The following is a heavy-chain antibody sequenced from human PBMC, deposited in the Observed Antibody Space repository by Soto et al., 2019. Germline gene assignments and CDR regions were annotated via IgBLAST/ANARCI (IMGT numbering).Heavy chain of an antibody. D-gene: IGHD6-19*01. CDR2: IGPRPGTT. V-gene: IGHV1-69*06. J-gene: IGHJ6*02. Sequence: QVQLVQSGAEVRKPGSSVKVSCKASGGTFTTYGITWVRQAPRQGLEWMGGIGPRPGTTNYAQKFRGRVTITADKSTSTTSLELSSLRPEDKAVYGCSCAVGDRSGSSGCPDYDMDVWGQGTMVIVSS. CDR3: SCAVGDRSGSSGCPDYDMDV. CDR1: GGTFTTYG.